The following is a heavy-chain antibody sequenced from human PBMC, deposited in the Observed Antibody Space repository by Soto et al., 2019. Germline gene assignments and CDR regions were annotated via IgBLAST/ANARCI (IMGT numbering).Heavy chain of an antibody. J-gene: IGHJ4*02. CDR2: IYYSGHT. D-gene: IGHD6-13*01. V-gene: IGHV4-59*01. Sequence: QVQLQESGPGLVKPSETLSLTCTVSGASIRNYYWSWIQQPPGKGLEWIGYIYYSGHTNYNPSLESRVTISVDTSKNQFSLKLSSVTAADTAVYYCAKAGSSSWYSRYFDSWGQGTLVTVSS. CDR3: AKAGSSSWYSRYFDS. CDR1: GASIRNYY.